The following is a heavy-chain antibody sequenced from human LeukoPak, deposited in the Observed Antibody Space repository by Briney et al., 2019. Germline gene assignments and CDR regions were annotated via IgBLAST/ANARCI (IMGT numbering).Heavy chain of an antibody. CDR3: AKDYYDSSGYRQGAFDI. J-gene: IGHJ3*02. CDR1: GFTFSSYN. CDR2: ISYDGSNK. D-gene: IGHD3-22*01. V-gene: IGHV3-30*18. Sequence: PGGSLRLSCAASGFTFSSYNMNWVRQAPGKGLEWVAVISYDGSNKYYADSVKGRFTISRDNSKNTLYLQMNSLRAEDTAVYYCAKDYYDSSGYRQGAFDIWGQGTMVTVPS.